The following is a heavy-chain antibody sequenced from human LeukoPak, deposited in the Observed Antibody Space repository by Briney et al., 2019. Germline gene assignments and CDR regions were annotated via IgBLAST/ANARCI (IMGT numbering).Heavy chain of an antibody. CDR3: ARVGTKQLWLKVYFDY. Sequence: VASVKVSCKASGYTFTSYGISWVRQAPGQGLEWRGWISAYNGNTNYAQKLQGRVTMTTDTSTSTAYMELRSLRSDDTAVYYCARVGTKQLWLKVYFDYWGQGTLVTVSS. D-gene: IGHD5-18*01. CDR1: GYTFTSYG. CDR2: ISAYNGNT. V-gene: IGHV1-18*01. J-gene: IGHJ4*02.